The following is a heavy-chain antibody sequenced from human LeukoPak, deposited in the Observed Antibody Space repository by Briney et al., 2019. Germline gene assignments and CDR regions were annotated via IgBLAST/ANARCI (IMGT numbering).Heavy chain of an antibody. Sequence: SETLSLTCTVSGGSISSGDYYWSWIRQPPGKGPEWLGYIYYSGSTYYNPSLKSRVTISVDTSKNQFSLKLSSVTAADTAVYYCARDCSSTSCYPSEGMEGYWGQGTLVTVSS. J-gene: IGHJ4*02. V-gene: IGHV4-30-4*08. CDR2: IYYSGST. CDR3: ARDCSSTSCYPSEGMEGY. D-gene: IGHD2-2*01. CDR1: GGSISSGDYY.